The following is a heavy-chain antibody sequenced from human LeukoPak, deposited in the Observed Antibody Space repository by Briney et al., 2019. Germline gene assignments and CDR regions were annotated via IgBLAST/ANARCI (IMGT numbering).Heavy chain of an antibody. CDR2: INHSGST. CDR1: GGSFSGYY. CDR3: ARGDVDIVATELDYGDYGVFSAQMDV. Sequence: SETLSLTCAVYGGSFSGYYWSWIRQPPGKGLEWIGEINHSGSTNYNPSLKSRVTISVDTSKNQFSLKLSSVTAADTAVYYCARGDVDIVATELDYGDYGVFSAQMDVWGKGTTVTVSS. V-gene: IGHV4-34*01. J-gene: IGHJ6*04. D-gene: IGHD5-12*01.